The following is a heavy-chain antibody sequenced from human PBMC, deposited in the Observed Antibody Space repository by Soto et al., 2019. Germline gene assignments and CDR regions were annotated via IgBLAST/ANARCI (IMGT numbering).Heavy chain of an antibody. D-gene: IGHD2-15*01. V-gene: IGHV4-30-2*01. CDR3: ARGQVVAAQH. CDR2: IYHSGST. CDR1: GGSISSGGYS. Sequence: SETLSPTCAVSGGSISSGGYSWSWIRQPPGKGLEWIGYIYHSGSTYYNPSLKSRVTISVDRSKNQFSLKLSSVTAADTAVYYCARGQVVAAQHWGQGTLVTVS. J-gene: IGHJ4*02.